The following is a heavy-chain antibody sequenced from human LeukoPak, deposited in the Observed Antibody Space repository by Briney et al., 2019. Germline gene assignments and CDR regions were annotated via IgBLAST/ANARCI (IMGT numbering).Heavy chain of an antibody. CDR2: IYPGDSDT. Sequence: GESMKISCKGSGYSFTSYWIGWVRQMPGKGLEWMGIIYPGDSDTRYSPSFQGQVTISADKSISTAYLQWSSLKASDTAMYYCARRAYSGYDSLSEFDYWGQGTLVTVSS. D-gene: IGHD5-12*01. V-gene: IGHV5-51*01. CDR1: GYSFTSYW. J-gene: IGHJ4*02. CDR3: ARRAYSGYDSLSEFDY.